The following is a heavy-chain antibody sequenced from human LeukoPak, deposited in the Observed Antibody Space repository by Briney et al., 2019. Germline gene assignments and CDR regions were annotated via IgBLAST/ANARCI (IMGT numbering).Heavy chain of an antibody. CDR1: GGSISSGDYY. CDR3: ARWAVTVYSGSYLDY. Sequence: SETLSLTCTVSGGSISSGDYYWSWTRQPPGKGLEWIGYIYYSGSTYYNASLKSRVTISVDTSKNQFSLKLSSVTAADTAVYYCARWAVTVYSGSYLDYWGQGTLVTVSS. J-gene: IGHJ4*02. D-gene: IGHD1-26*01. CDR2: IYYSGST. V-gene: IGHV4-30-4*01.